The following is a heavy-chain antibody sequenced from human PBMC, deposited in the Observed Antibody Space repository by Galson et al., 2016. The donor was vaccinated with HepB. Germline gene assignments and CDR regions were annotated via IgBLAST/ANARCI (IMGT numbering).Heavy chain of an antibody. CDR3: ARDRGLAGWELAH. D-gene: IGHD1-26*01. J-gene: IGHJ4*02. CDR2: TFYRSKWNC. V-gene: IGHV6-1*01. Sequence: AISGDSVSSNTAAWSWIRQSPSRGLEWLGRTFYRSKWNCEYAGSVKGRITISPDTSKNHFSLQLNSVTPEDTAVYYCARDRGLAGWELAHWGQGTLVTVSS. CDR1: GDSVSSNTAA.